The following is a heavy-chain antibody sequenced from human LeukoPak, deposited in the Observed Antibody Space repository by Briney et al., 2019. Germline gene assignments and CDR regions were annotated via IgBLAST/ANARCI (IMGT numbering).Heavy chain of an antibody. CDR3: ARHQSKRRVAPFDY. CDR1: GGSISSYY. V-gene: IGHV4-59*08. J-gene: IGHJ4*02. CDR2: IFYSGST. D-gene: IGHD1-1*01. Sequence: SETLSLTCTVLGGSISSYYWSWIRQPPGKGLEWIGYIFYSGSTNYNPSLKSRVTISVDTSKNQFSLRLSSVTAADTAVYYCARHQSKRRVAPFDYWGQGTLVTVSS.